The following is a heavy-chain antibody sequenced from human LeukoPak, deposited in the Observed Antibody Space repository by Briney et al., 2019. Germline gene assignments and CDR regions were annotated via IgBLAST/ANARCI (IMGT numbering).Heavy chain of an antibody. J-gene: IGHJ5*02. V-gene: IGHV4-34*01. CDR3: ARHKSAMYSSSWYVVGWFDP. Sequence: PSETLSLTCAVYGGSFSGHYWSWIRQPPGKGLEWIGEINHSGSTNYNPSLKSRVTISVDTSKNQFSLKLSSVTAADTAVYYCARHKSAMYSSSWYVVGWFDPWGQGTLVTVSS. CDR1: GGSFSGHY. CDR2: INHSGST. D-gene: IGHD6-13*01.